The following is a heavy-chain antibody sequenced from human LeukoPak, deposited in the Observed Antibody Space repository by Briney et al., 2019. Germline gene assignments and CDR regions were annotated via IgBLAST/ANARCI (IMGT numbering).Heavy chain of an antibody. CDR3: ARTHYSSVY. J-gene: IGHJ4*02. D-gene: IGHD6-19*01. CDR1: GGSISSSSYY. Sequence: SETLSLTCTVSGGSISSSSYYWGWIRQPPGKGLEWIGSIYYSGSTYYNPSPKSRVTISVDTSKNQFSLKLSSVTAADTAVYHCARTHYSSVYWGQGTLVTVSS. V-gene: IGHV4-39*01. CDR2: IYYSGST.